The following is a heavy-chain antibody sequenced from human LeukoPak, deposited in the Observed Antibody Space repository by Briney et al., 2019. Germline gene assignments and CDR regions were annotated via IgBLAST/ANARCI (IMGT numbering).Heavy chain of an antibody. CDR3: ARGGYSGYEFDC. CDR2: IYYSGST. Sequence: SQTLSLTCTVSGDSISSGGYYWSWIRQLPGKGLEWLGYIYYSGSTYYNPSLKSRVTISVDTSKNQFSLKLSSVTASDTAMYYCARGGYSGYEFDCWGQGTLVTVSS. V-gene: IGHV4-31*03. D-gene: IGHD5-12*01. CDR1: GDSISSGGYY. J-gene: IGHJ4*02.